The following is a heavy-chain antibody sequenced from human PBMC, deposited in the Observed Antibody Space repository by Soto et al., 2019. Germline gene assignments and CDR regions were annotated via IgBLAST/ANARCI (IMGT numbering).Heavy chain of an antibody. CDR3: ARGPYDFWSGYYLYYYSYMDV. CDR1: GYTFTSYD. Sequence: GASVKVSCKASGYTFTSYDISWVRQATGQGLEWMGWMNPNSGNTGYAQKFQGRVTMTRNTSISTAYMELSSLGSEDTAVYYCARGPYDFWSGYYLYYYSYMDVWGKGTTVTVSS. CDR2: MNPNSGNT. V-gene: IGHV1-8*01. D-gene: IGHD3-3*01. J-gene: IGHJ6*03.